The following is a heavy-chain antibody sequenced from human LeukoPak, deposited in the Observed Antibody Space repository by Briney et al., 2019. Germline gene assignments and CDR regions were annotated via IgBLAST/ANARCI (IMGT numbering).Heavy chain of an antibody. CDR1: GFTFSSYS. CDR3: VLNYGSGSYYLPL. J-gene: IGHJ4*02. CDR2: ISSSPSTI. V-gene: IGHV3-48*04. Sequence: GGSLRLSCAASGFTFSSYSMNWVRQAPGKGLEWVSFISSSPSTIYYADSVKGRFTISRDNAKNSLYLQMNSLRAKDTAVYYCVLNYGSGSYYLPLWGQGTLVTVSS. D-gene: IGHD3-10*01.